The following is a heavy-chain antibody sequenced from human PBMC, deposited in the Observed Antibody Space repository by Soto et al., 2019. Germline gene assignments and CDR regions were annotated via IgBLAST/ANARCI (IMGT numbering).Heavy chain of an antibody. V-gene: IGHV4-39*01. J-gene: IGHJ5*02. D-gene: IGHD1-1*01. Sequence: PSETLSLTCTVSGGSVSMTSNYWGWIRQPPGKGLEWLGSIYYGGSTYYNPSLKSRVTISVDTSKNQFSLKLDSVTAADTAVYFCPRPDGTATPNPLDPWRLGTLATVSS. CDR3: PRPDGTATPNPLDP. CDR2: IYYGGST. CDR1: GGSVSMTSNY.